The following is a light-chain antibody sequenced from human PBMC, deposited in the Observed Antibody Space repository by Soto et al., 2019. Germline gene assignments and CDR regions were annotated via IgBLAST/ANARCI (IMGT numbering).Light chain of an antibody. V-gene: IGKV1-39*01. CDR3: QQSYSTPPT. CDR2: AAS. Sequence: DIEITQSTTSLSASVGDRVTITCRASQSISSYLNWYQQKPGKAPKLLIYAASSLQSGVPSRFSGSGSGTDFTLTISSLQPEDFATYYCQQSYSTPPTFGQGTKV. CDR1: QSISSY. J-gene: IGKJ1*01.